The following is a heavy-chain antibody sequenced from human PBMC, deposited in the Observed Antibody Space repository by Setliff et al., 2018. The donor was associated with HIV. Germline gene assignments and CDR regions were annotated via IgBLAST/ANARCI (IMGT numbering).Heavy chain of an antibody. CDR1: GGSLSASY. CDR3: ARVPNWGSASFAYDV. J-gene: IGHJ3*01. Sequence: SETLSLTCAVHGGSLSASYWTWIRQAPGKGLEWIGEINHGGSTNYNPSLKSRVTISEDTSQSQFSLKLISVTAADTAVYFCARVPNWGSASFAYDVWGLGTMVTVSS. V-gene: IGHV4-34*01. CDR2: INHGGST. D-gene: IGHD7-27*01.